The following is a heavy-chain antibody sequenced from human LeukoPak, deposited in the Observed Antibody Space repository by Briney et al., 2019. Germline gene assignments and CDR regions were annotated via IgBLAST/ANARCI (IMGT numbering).Heavy chain of an antibody. V-gene: IGHV4-31*03. CDR1: GGSISSGGYY. Sequence: SETLSLTCTVSGGSISSGGYYWSWIRQHPGKGLEWIGYIYYSGSTYYNPSLKSRVTISVDTSKNQFSLKLSSVTAEDTAVYYCARGPASYSSSWYRRGGENQFDYWGQGTLVTVYS. CDR3: ARGPASYSSSWYRRGGENQFDY. CDR2: IYYSGST. D-gene: IGHD6-13*01. J-gene: IGHJ4*02.